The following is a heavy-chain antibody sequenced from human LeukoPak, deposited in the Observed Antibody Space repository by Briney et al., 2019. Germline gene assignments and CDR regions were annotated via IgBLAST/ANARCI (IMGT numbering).Heavy chain of an antibody. CDR1: GFTFSSYA. CDR2: ISGSGGST. J-gene: IGHJ4*02. Sequence: GGSLRLSCAASGFTFSSYAMSWVRQAPGKGLEWVSAISGSGGSTYYADSVKGRFTISRDNSKNTLYLQMNSLRAEDTAVYYCAKDTRTKLDIVVGELFDYWGQGTLVTVSS. V-gene: IGHV3-23*01. D-gene: IGHD2-15*01. CDR3: AKDTRTKLDIVVGELFDY.